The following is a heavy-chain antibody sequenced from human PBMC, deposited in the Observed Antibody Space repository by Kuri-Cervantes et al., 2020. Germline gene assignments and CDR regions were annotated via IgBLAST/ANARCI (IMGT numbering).Heavy chain of an antibody. CDR2: ISAYNGDT. CDR1: GYTFTSYG. J-gene: IGHJ6*04. V-gene: IGHV1-18*01. Sequence: ASVKVSCKASGYTFTSYGISWVRQAPGQGLEWMGWISAYNGDTNYAQKLQGRVTITTDESTSTAYMELSSLRSEDTAVYYCAKNFQQTSMVMDVWDKGTTVTVSS. CDR3: AKNFQQTSMVMDV. D-gene: IGHD3-10*01.